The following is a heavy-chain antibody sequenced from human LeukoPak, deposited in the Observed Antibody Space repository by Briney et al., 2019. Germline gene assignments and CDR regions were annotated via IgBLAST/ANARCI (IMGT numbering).Heavy chain of an antibody. D-gene: IGHD3-10*01. CDR2: ISYDGSNE. V-gene: IGHV3-30*18. CDR3: AKQVRLPGTLWFDWFDP. Sequence: QTGGSLRLTCAASGFTFSSFGMHWVRQAPGKGLEWVAVISYDGSNEYSTDSVKRRFTISRDNSKNTLYLQMTSLRAEDTAVYYRAKQVRLPGTLWFDWFDPWGQGTLVTVSS. J-gene: IGHJ5*02. CDR1: GFTFSSFG.